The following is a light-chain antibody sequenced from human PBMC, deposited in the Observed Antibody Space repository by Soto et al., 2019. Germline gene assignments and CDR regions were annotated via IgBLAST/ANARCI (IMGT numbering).Light chain of an antibody. CDR2: KIS. CDR3: MQQTQFTFT. J-gene: IGKJ4*01. CDR1: HSLLYTNGYKY. Sequence: IVMIRSPLSLPVTPGEASSISCRPSHSLLYTNGYKYLDWYLQRPGQPPKLLIYKISNRFSGVPERLTGSGEGTDFTLKISRVAAEDVGTYYCMQQTQFTFTFGGGTKVDIK. V-gene: IGKV2-24*01.